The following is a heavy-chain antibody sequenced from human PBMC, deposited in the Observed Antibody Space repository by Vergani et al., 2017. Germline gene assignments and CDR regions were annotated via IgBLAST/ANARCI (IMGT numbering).Heavy chain of an antibody. J-gene: IGHJ6*02. CDR2: IYSGGST. CDR1: GFTVSSNY. V-gene: IGHV3-66*02. D-gene: IGHD4-17*01. Sequence: EVQLVESGGGLVQPGGSLRLSCAASGFTVSSNYMSWVRQAPGKGLEWVSVIYSGGSTYYADSVKGRFTISRDNSKNTLYLQMISLRAEDTAVYYCAKATVTTSLYYYYGMDVWGQGTTVTVSS. CDR3: AKATVTTSLYYYYGMDV.